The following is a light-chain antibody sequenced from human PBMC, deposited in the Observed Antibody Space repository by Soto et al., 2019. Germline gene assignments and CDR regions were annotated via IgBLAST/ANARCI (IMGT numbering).Light chain of an antibody. CDR3: CSYAGSYYV. J-gene: IGLJ1*01. CDR2: DVS. CDR1: SSDVGGYNY. V-gene: IGLV2-11*01. Sequence: QSVLTQPRSVSGSPGQSVTISCTGTSSDVGGYNYVSWYQQHPGKAPKLMIYDVSKRPSGVPDRFSGSKSANTASLTISGLQAEDDADYYCCSYAGSYYVFGTGTKLTVL.